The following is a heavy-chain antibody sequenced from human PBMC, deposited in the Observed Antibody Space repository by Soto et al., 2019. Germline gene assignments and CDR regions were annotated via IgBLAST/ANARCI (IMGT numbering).Heavy chain of an antibody. CDR1: GGTFNNYA. CDR2: IIPMFGT. D-gene: IGHD3-10*01. V-gene: IGHV1-69*01. Sequence: QVQLVQSGAEVKRPGSSVKVSCEASGGTFNNYAITWVRQAPGQGLEWMGGIIPMFGTNYAQKFQDRVTIAADESTGTAYMELSGLRSEDTAVYFCARPNSYGVTFHYYYGMDVWSQGTTVTVSS. CDR3: ARPNSYGVTFHYYYGMDV. J-gene: IGHJ6*02.